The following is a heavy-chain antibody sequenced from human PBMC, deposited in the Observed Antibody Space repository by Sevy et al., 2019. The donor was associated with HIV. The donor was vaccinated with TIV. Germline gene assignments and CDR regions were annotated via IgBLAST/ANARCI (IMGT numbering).Heavy chain of an antibody. CDR3: ARDRQPYGDYYYYYGMDV. CDR1: GGSISSGGYY. CDR2: IYYSGST. J-gene: IGHJ6*02. D-gene: IGHD4-17*01. Sequence: SETLSLTCTVSGGSISSGGYYWSWIRQHPGKGLEWIGYIYYSGSTYYNPSLKSRVTISVDTSKNQFSLKLSSVTAADTAGYYCARDRQPYGDYYYYYGMDVWGQGTTVTVSS. V-gene: IGHV4-31*03.